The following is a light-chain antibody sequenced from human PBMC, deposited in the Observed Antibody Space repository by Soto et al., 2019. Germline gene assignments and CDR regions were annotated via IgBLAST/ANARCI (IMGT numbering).Light chain of an antibody. CDR3: GTWDSSLSLYV. CDR1: SSNIGNNY. Sequence: QSVLTQPPSVSAAPGQKVTISCSGKSSNIGNNYVSWYQQLPGTAPKLLIYENNKRPSGIPDRFSGSKSGTSAILGITGLQTGDEADYYCGTWDSSLSLYVFGTGTKVTVL. V-gene: IGLV1-51*02. CDR2: ENN. J-gene: IGLJ1*01.